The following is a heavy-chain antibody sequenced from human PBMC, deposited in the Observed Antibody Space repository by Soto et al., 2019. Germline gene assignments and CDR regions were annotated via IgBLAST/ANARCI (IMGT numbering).Heavy chain of an antibody. D-gene: IGHD1-26*01. CDR2: ISGSGGST. J-gene: IGHJ3*02. V-gene: IGHV3-23*01. CDR1: GFTFSSYA. Sequence: EVQLLESGGGLVQPGGSLRLSCEASGFTFSSYAMSWVRQAPGKGLEWVSAISGSGGSTYYADSVKGRFTISRDNSKNTLYLQMNSLRAEDTDVYYCAKAPGVGQLLGAFDICGQGTMVTVSS. CDR3: AKAPGVGQLLGAFDI.